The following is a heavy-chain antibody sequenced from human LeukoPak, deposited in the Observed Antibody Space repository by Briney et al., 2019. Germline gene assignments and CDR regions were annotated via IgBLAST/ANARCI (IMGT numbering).Heavy chain of an antibody. V-gene: IGHV1-2*02. CDR3: ARVAIASAASYYYYYMDV. D-gene: IGHD6-13*01. Sequence: GASEKVSCKASGYTFTGYYMHWVRQAPGQGLEWMGWINPNSGGTNYAQKFQGRVTMTRDTSISTAYMELSRLRSDDTAVYYCARVAIASAASYYYYYMDVWGKGTTVTVSS. CDR2: INPNSGGT. CDR1: GYTFTGYY. J-gene: IGHJ6*03.